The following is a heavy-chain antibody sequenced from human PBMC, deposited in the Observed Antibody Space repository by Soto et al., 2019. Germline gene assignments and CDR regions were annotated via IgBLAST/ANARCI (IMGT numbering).Heavy chain of an antibody. CDR2: ISGSGGST. V-gene: IGHV3-23*01. Sequence: EVQLLESGGGLVQPGGSLRLSCAASGFTFSSYAMSWVRQAPGKGLEWVSAISGSGGSTYYADSVKGRFTISRDNSKNTLYLQMNSLRAEDTAVYYCATSEEGDTAMVPPGDYYYGMDVWGQGTTVTVSS. J-gene: IGHJ6*02. D-gene: IGHD5-18*01. CDR3: ATSEEGDTAMVPPGDYYYGMDV. CDR1: GFTFSSYA.